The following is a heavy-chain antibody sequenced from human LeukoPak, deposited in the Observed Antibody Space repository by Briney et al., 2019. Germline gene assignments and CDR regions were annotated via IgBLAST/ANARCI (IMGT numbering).Heavy chain of an antibody. CDR1: GYTFTGYY. V-gene: IGHV1-2*02. D-gene: IGHD3-22*01. Sequence: ASVKVSCKASGYTFTGYYMHWVRQAPGQGLEWMGWINPNSGGTNYAQKFQGRVTMTRDTSISTAYMELSRLRSDDTAVYYCASNYDSSGHYSRDAFDIWGQGTMVTVSS. CDR3: ASNYDSSGHYSRDAFDI. J-gene: IGHJ3*02. CDR2: INPNSGGT.